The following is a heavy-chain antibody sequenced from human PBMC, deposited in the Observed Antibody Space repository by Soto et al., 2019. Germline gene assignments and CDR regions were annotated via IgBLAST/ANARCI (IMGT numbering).Heavy chain of an antibody. Sequence: SETLSLTCTVSGGSVSSGSYYWSWIRQPPGKGLEWIGYIYYSGSTNYNPSLKSRVTISVDTSKNQFSLKLSSVTTADTAVYYCARALGENAFDIWGQGTMVTVSS. CDR3: ARALGENAFDI. D-gene: IGHD3-16*01. J-gene: IGHJ3*02. CDR2: IYYSGST. V-gene: IGHV4-61*01. CDR1: GGSVSSGSYY.